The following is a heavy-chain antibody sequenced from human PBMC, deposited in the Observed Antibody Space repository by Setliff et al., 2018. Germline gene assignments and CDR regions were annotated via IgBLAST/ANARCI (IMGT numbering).Heavy chain of an antibody. J-gene: IGHJ4*02. Sequence: KPSETLSLTCTVSGGSISSSSYYWGWIRQPPGKGLDWIGSIYYSGSTYYNPSLKSRVTISVDTSKNQFSLKLSSVTAADTAVYYCASRATYYNFWSGYYLYWGQGTLVTVSS. CDR3: ASRATYYNFWSGYYLY. CDR1: GGSISSSSYY. V-gene: IGHV4-39*07. D-gene: IGHD3-3*01. CDR2: IYYSGST.